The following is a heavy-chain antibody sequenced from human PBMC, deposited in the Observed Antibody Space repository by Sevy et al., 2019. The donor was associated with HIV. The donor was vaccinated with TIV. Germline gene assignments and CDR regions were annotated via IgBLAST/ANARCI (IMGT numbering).Heavy chain of an antibody. J-gene: IGHJ4*01. CDR1: GGSFSSGNYY. CDR2: IYNSGST. V-gene: IGHV4-61*09. CDR3: ARVDRAYYDGSAFDF. D-gene: IGHD3-22*01. Sequence: SETLSLTCTVSGGSFSSGNYYWSWIRQPAGKGLEWIGHIYNSGSTNYNPSLKSRVTISVDTSKNQFSLRLSSVTAADTAVYYCARVDRAYYDGSAFDFWGHGTLVTVSS.